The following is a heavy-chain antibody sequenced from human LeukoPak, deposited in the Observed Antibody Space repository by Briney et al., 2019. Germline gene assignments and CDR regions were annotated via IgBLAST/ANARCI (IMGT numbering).Heavy chain of an antibody. D-gene: IGHD2-15*01. CDR2: IYYSGST. CDR3: ARGVVVAADFDY. CDR1: GGSISSSSYY. Sequence: SETLSLTYTVSGGSISSSSYYWGWIRQPPGKGLEWIGSIYYSGSTYYNPSLKSRVTISVDTSKNQFSLKLSSVTAADTAVYYCARGVVVAADFDYWGQGTLVTVSS. V-gene: IGHV4-39*07. J-gene: IGHJ4*02.